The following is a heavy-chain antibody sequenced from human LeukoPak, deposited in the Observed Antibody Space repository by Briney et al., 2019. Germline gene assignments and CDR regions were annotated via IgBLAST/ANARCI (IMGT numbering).Heavy chain of an antibody. J-gene: IGHJ4*02. CDR2: ISAYNGIT. Sequence: ASVKVSCKASDYTFSNYGISWVRQAPGQGLEWMGWISAYNGITYYPQKLQGRVTVTTDTSTRTAHMELRSLRSDDTAMYYCARTTLDCTNGVCYDYWGQGTLVTVSS. CDR3: ARTTLDCTNGVCYDY. D-gene: IGHD2-8*01. CDR1: DYTFSNYG. V-gene: IGHV1-18*01.